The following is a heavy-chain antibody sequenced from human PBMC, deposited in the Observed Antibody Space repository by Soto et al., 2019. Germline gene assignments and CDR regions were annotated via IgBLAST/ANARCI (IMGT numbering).Heavy chain of an antibody. CDR1: GGSISSSSYY. CDR2: IYYSGST. CDR3: ASIRITMVRGVRVYGMDV. Sequence: PSETLSLTCTVSGGSISSSSYYWGWIRQPPGKGLEWIGSIYYSGSTYYNPSLKSRVTISVDTSKNQFSLKLSSVTAADTAVYYCASIRITMVRGVRVYGMDVWGQGTTVT. V-gene: IGHV4-39*01. J-gene: IGHJ6*02. D-gene: IGHD3-10*01.